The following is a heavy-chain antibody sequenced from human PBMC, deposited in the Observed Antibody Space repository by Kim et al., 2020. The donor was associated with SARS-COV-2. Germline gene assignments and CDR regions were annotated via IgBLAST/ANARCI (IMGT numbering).Heavy chain of an antibody. D-gene: IGHD3-10*01. CDR3: ARQQGSASRSVIFP. CDR1: GGSISSGGYY. J-gene: IGHJ5*02. CDR2: IYYSGTT. Sequence: SETLSLTCTVSGGSISSGGYYWIWIRQPPGKGLQWVGSIYYSGTTFYNPSLKSRVTVSVDTSKNQFSLRLTSVTAADTAVYYCARQQGSASRSVIFPWGQGALGTVSS. V-gene: IGHV4-39*01.